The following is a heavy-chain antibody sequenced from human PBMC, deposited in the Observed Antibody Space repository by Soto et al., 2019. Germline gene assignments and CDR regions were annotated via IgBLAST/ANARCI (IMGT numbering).Heavy chain of an antibody. CDR1: GFTFSSYW. D-gene: IGHD4-4*01. CDR3: ARDDSNYYYYYYGMDV. J-gene: IGHJ6*02. CDR2: IKQDGSEK. Sequence: GGSLRLSCAASGFTFSSYWMSWVRQAPGKGLEWVANIKQDGSEKYYVDSVKGRFTISRDNAKNSLYLQMNSLRAEDTAVYYCARDDSNYYYYYYGMDVWGQGTTVTVS. V-gene: IGHV3-7*03.